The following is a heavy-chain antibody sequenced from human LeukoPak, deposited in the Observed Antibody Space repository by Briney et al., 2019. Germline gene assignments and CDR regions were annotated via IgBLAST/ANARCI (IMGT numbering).Heavy chain of an antibody. Sequence: ASVKVSCKASGGTFSSYAISWVRQAPGQGLEWTGGIIPIFGTANYARKFQGRVTITADKSTSTAYMELSSLRSEDTAVYYCARAQARSLRLYFDYWGQGTLVTVSS. CDR3: ARAQARSLRLYFDY. J-gene: IGHJ4*02. CDR1: GGTFSSYA. CDR2: IIPIFGTA. D-gene: IGHD5-12*01. V-gene: IGHV1-69*06.